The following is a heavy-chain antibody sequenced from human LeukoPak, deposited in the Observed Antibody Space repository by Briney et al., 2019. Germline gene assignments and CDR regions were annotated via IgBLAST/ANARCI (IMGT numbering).Heavy chain of an antibody. V-gene: IGHV3-48*04. Sequence: PGGSLRLSCAASGFTFSSYSMNWVRQAPGKGLEWVSYISSSSSTIYYADSVKGRFTISRDNSKNSLYLQMNSLRTEDTALYYCAKVGVMASDDYWGQGTLVTVSS. CDR1: GFTFSSYS. D-gene: IGHD3-3*01. J-gene: IGHJ4*02. CDR3: AKVGVMASDDY. CDR2: ISSSSSTI.